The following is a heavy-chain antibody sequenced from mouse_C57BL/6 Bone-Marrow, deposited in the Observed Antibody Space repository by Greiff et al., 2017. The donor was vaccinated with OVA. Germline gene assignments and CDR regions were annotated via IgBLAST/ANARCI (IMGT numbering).Heavy chain of an antibody. CDR1: GFTFSDYY. J-gene: IGHJ3*01. CDR3: ARVGYEGFAY. CDR2: INYDGSST. V-gene: IGHV5-16*01. Sequence: EVKVVESEGGLVQPGSSMKLSCTASGFTFSDYYMAWVRQVPEKGLEWVANINYDGSSTYYLDSLKSRFIISRENAKNILYLQMSSLKSEDTATYYCARVGYEGFAYWGQGTLVTVSA. D-gene: IGHD3-1*01.